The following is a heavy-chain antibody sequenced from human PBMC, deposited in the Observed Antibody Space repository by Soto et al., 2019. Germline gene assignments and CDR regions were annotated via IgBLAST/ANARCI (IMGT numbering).Heavy chain of an antibody. D-gene: IGHD3-22*01. CDR2: IIPVFGLV. CDR3: AGGRIVVVGIRAYYGMDV. CDR1: GGTPSNSA. J-gene: IGHJ6*04. V-gene: IGHV1-69*01. Sequence: QVHLLLQSGAEVKKPGSSVKVSCKASGGTPSNSAISWVRQAPGQGLEWMGGIIPVFGLVKYAQNFQGRGTITADESTNTAYMELSSLRPEDTAVYYCAGGRIVVVGIRAYYGMDVWGEGTTVTVSS.